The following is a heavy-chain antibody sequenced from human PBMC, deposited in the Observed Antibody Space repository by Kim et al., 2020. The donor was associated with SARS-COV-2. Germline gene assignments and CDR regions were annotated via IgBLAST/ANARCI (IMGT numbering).Heavy chain of an antibody. V-gene: IGHV1-24*01. CDR1: GYTLTELS. Sequence: ASVKVSCKVSGYTLTELSMHWVRQAPGKGLEWMGGFDPEDGETIYAQKFQGRGTMTEDTSTDTAYMELSSLRSEDTAVYYCATASPGGYYYDSSGPNPNWFDPWGQGTLVTVSS. J-gene: IGHJ5*02. CDR2: FDPEDGET. CDR3: ATASPGGYYYDSSGPNPNWFDP. D-gene: IGHD3-22*01.